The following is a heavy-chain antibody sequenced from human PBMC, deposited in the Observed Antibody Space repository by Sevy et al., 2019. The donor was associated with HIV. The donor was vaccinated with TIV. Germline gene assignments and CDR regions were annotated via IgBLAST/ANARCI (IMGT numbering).Heavy chain of an antibody. J-gene: IGHJ4*02. CDR2: IKQDGSKK. Sequence: WGSLRLSCAASGFTFSSYWMTWVRQAPGKGLEWVANIKQDGSKKYYVDSVKGRFTISRDNAKNSVYLQMNSLRAEDTAVYYCAREIAAAGSYWGQGTLVTVSS. D-gene: IGHD6-13*01. CDR1: GFTFSSYW. V-gene: IGHV3-7*01. CDR3: AREIAAAGSY.